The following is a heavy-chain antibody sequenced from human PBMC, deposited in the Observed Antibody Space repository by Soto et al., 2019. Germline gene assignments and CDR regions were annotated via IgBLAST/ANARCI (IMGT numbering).Heavy chain of an antibody. V-gene: IGHV3-7*03. CDR3: ARDVGPVTIFGEALSGYFDF. D-gene: IGHD3-3*01. J-gene: IGHJ4*02. CDR1: GFSFGSYW. Sequence: GSLRLSCAVSGFSFGSYWMSWVRQAPGKGLEWLASIKDDGSERYYLDSVKGRFTISRDNAKDSLSLQMNSLRGEDTAFYYCARDVGPVTIFGEALSGYFDFWGQGTLVTVSS. CDR2: IKDDGSER.